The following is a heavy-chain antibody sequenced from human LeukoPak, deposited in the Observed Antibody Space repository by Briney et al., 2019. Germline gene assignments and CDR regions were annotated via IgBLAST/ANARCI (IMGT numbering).Heavy chain of an antibody. D-gene: IGHD5-12*01. Sequence: PGGSLRLSCAASGFTFSSYAMHWVRQAPGKGLEWVAVISYDGSNKYYADSVKGRFTISRDNSKNTLYLQMNRLRTEDTAIYYCAKVLTAGYDAACDHWGQGTLVTVSS. V-gene: IGHV3-30-3*01. CDR2: ISYDGSNK. CDR3: AKVLTAGYDAACDH. J-gene: IGHJ4*02. CDR1: GFTFSSYA.